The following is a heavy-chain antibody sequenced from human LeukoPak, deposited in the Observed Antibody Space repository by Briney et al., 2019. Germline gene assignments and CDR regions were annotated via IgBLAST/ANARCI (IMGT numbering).Heavy chain of an antibody. J-gene: IGHJ4*02. D-gene: IGHD1-26*01. CDR1: GFTFSANG. CDR2: ILFDGSKR. Sequence: PGGSLRLSCAASGFTFSANGMHWVRQAPGKGLEWVSYILFDGSKRYYADSVKGRLTISRDNSKNTLYLQMNSLRAEDTAVYYCAKDQSWAFDYWGRGILVTASS. CDR3: AKDQSWAFDY. V-gene: IGHV3-30*02.